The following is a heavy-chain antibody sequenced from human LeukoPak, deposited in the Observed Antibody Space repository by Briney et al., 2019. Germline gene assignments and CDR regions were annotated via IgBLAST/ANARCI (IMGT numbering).Heavy chain of an antibody. D-gene: IGHD1-7*01. J-gene: IGHJ5*02. CDR2: IIPIFGTA. CDR1: GGTFSSYA. V-gene: IGHV1-69*13. Sequence: SVKVSCKASGGTFSSYAISWVRQAPGQGLEWVGGIIPIFGTANYAQKFQGRVTITADESTSTAYRELSSLRSEGAAVYYCARVKATGTTRWFDPWGQGTLVTVSS. CDR3: ARVKATGTTRWFDP.